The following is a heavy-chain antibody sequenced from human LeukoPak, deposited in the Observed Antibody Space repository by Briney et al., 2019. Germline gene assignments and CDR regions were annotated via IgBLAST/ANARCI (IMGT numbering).Heavy chain of an antibody. D-gene: IGHD5-24*01. Sequence: SQTLSLTCTVSGDSITSGTNYWSWIRQPAGKGLEWIGHIYTTGSTKYNPSLKSRVTISVDTSKNQFSLKLSSVTAADTAVYYCARDEGMGDGYTVDYWGQGTLVTVSS. CDR3: ARDEGMGDGYTVDY. J-gene: IGHJ4*02. CDR1: GDSITSGTNY. CDR2: IYTTGST. V-gene: IGHV4-61*09.